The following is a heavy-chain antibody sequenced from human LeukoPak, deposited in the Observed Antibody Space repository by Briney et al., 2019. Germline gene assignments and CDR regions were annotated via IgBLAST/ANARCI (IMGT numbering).Heavy chain of an antibody. V-gene: IGHV4-34*01. CDR1: GGSFSGYY. CDR2: INHSGST. Sequence: SETLSLTCAVYGGSFSGYYWSWIRQPPGKGLEWIGEINHSGSTNYNPSLKSRVTISVDTSKNQFSLKLSSVTAADTAVYYCARRRSSSWYRWFDPWGQGTLVTVSS. CDR3: ARRRSSSWYRWFDP. J-gene: IGHJ5*02. D-gene: IGHD6-13*01.